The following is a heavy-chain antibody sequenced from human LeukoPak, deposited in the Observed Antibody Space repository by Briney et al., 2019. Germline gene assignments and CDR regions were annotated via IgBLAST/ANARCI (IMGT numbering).Heavy chain of an antibody. CDR2: ISSGSSYT. D-gene: IGHD6-19*01. CDR1: GFTFSDYY. V-gene: IGHV3-11*05. J-gene: IGHJ4*02. CDR3: ARELRDSSGWLFDY. Sequence: GALRLSCAASGFTFSDYYMAWIRQAPGKGLERVSYISSGSSYTNYADSVKGRFTISRDNAKNSLYLQLNSLRAEDAAVYYCARELRDSSGWLFDYWGQGTLVTVSS.